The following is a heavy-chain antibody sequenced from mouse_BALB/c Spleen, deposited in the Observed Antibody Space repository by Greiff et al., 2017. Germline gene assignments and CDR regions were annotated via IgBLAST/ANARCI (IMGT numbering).Heavy chain of an antibody. CDR1: SYTFTDYA. J-gene: IGHJ4*01. CDR3: ARGGGTGAMDY. D-gene: IGHD4-1*01. V-gene: IGHV1-67*01. CDR2: ISTYYGNT. Sequence: QVQLQQSGPELVRPGVSVKISCKGSSYTFTDYAMHWVKQSHAKSLEWIGVISTYYGNTNYNQKFKGKATMTVDKSSSTAYMELARLTSEDSAVYYCARGGGTGAMDYWGQGTSVTVSS.